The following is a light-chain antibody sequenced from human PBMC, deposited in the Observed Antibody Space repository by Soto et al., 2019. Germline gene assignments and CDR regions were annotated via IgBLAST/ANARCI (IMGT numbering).Light chain of an antibody. J-gene: IGLJ2*01. CDR1: SSNIGSNY. CDR3: ASLDDSLSGVV. Sequence: QSVLTQPPSASGTPGQRVTISCSGSSSNIGSNYVYWYQQLPGTAPKLLIYRNNQRPSGVPDRFSGSKSGASGSLAISGLRYGDGADYYCASLDDSLSGVVFGGGTKLTVL. V-gene: IGLV1-47*01. CDR2: RNN.